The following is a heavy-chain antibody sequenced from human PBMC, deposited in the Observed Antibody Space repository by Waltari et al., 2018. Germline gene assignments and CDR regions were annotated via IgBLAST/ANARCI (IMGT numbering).Heavy chain of an antibody. CDR3: ARDGNGGGV. CDR1: GFPVGNNY. J-gene: IGHJ6*02. CDR2: IYSGGST. V-gene: IGHV3-66*01. D-gene: IGHD3-16*01. Sequence: EVQLVESGGGLVQPGGSLRRSCTASGFPVGNNYMNWVRQAPGKGLEWVSLIYSGGSTYYADSVKGRFTISRDSSKNTLYLQMNSLRAEDSAVYYCARDGNGGGVWGRGTTVTVSS.